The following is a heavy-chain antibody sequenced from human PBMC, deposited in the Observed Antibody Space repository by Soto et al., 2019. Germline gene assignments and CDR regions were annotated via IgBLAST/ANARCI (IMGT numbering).Heavy chain of an antibody. J-gene: IGHJ5*02. CDR1: GGSFSGYY. CDR2: INHSGST. V-gene: IGHV4-34*01. Sequence: PSETLSLTCAVYGGSFSGYYWSWIRQPPGKGLEWIGEINHSGSTNYNPSLKSRVTISVDTSMNQFSLKLSSVTAADTAVYYCARAPIPPRRWREYWFDPWGQGTLVTVSS. CDR3: ARAPIPPRRWREYWFDP. D-gene: IGHD3-10*01.